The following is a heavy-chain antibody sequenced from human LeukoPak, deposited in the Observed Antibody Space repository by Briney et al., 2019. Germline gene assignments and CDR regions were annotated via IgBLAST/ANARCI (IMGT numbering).Heavy chain of an antibody. J-gene: IGHJ3*02. CDR3: ARDSTYDYVWGSYRNDAFDI. D-gene: IGHD3-16*02. CDR2: ISSSSSYI. V-gene: IGHV3-21*01. Sequence: GGSLRLSCAAHGFMFNSYSMNWVRQAPGKGLEWVSSISSSSSYIYYADSVKGRFTISRDNAKNSLYLQMNSLRAEDTAVYYCARDSTYDYVWGSYRNDAFDIWGQGTMVTVSS. CDR1: GFMFNSYS.